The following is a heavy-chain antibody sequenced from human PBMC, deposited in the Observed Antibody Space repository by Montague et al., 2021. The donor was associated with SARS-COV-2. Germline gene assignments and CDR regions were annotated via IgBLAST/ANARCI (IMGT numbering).Heavy chain of an antibody. J-gene: IGHJ4*02. CDR3: ATLTSSITIFGVVQGYYFDD. CDR2: KYYSGST. Sequence: SETLSLTCTVSGASISSRSYYWGWIRQPPGKGLEWIGFKYYSGSTYYNPTLKSRVTISVDTSKNQFSLKQSSVTAADTALYYCATLTSSITIFGVVQGYYFDDWGQGTLVTVSS. CDR1: GASISSRSYY. D-gene: IGHD3-3*01. V-gene: IGHV4-39*01.